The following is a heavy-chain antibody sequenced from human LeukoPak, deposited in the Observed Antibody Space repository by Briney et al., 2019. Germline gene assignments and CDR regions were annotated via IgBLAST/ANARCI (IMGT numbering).Heavy chain of an antibody. J-gene: IGHJ4*02. D-gene: IGHD5-12*01. V-gene: IGHV3-48*01. CDR3: ARGWIGPLIRLQFFDS. CDR2: PSSSSSTI. Sequence: PGPSLRLSCAPAGFTSSGYRMNSVPPSPQERLRSASSPSSSSSTIYYAGSVKGRFTISRDNAKNSLYLQINSLRAEDTAVYYCARGWIGPLIRLQFFDSWGQGTLVTVSS. CDR1: GFTSSGYR.